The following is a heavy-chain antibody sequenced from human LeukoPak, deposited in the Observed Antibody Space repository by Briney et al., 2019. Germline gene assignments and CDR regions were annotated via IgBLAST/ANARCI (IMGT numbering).Heavy chain of an antibody. J-gene: IGHJ4*02. V-gene: IGHV3-74*01. CDR1: GFTFRNYW. CDR3: RAWFGESKCDY. CDR2: INADGSST. D-gene: IGHD3-10*01. Sequence: VLLGGSLRLSCAVSGFTFRNYWVHWVRQVPGKGLLWVSRINADGSSTSYADSVKGRFTISRDNAKNTFYLQMNNLRPEDTAVYYCRAWFGESKCDYWGQGTPVSVSS.